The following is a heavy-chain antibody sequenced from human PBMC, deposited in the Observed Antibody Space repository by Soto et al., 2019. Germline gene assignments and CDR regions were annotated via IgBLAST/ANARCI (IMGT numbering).Heavy chain of an antibody. V-gene: IGHV3-48*01. CDR3: ARVPFFFSSTSCPVLAYMDV. J-gene: IGHJ6*03. Sequence: HPGGSLRLSCAASGFTFSSYSMNWVRQAPGKGLEWVSYISSSSSTIYYADSVKGRFTISRDNAKNSLYLQMNSLRAEDTAVYYCARVPFFFSSTSCPVLAYMDVWGKGTTVTVSS. CDR2: ISSSSSTI. D-gene: IGHD2-2*01. CDR1: GFTFSSYS.